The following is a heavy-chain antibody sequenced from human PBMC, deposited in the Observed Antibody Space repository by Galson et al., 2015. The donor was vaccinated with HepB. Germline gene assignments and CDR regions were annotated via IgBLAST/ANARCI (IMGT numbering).Heavy chain of an antibody. CDR2: ISYDGSNK. D-gene: IGHD4-17*01. CDR1: GFTFSSYG. Sequence: SLRLSCAASGFTFSSYGMHWVRQAPGKGLEWVAVISYDGSNKYYADSVKGRFTISRDNSKNTLYLQMNSLRAEDTAVYYCAMGAYMTTVTTGVYWGQGTLVTVSS. V-gene: IGHV3-30*03. CDR3: AMGAYMTTVTTGVY. J-gene: IGHJ4*02.